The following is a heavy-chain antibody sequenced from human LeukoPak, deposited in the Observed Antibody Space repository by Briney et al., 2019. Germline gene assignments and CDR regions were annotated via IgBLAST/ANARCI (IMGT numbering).Heavy chain of an antibody. CDR3: ARLVSARRQTWSQGEDY. D-gene: IGHD2-21*01. CDR1: GLTFSSYS. CDR2: ISSSSSTI. V-gene: IGHV3-48*02. Sequence: PGGSLRLSCAASGLTFSSYSMNWVRQAPGKGLEWVSYISSSSSTIYYADSVKGRFTISRDNAKNSLYLQMNSLRDEDTAVYYCARLVSARRQTWSQGEDYWGQGTLVTVSS. J-gene: IGHJ4*02.